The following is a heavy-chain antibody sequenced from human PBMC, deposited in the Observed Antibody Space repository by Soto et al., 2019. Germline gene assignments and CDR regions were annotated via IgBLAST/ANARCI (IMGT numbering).Heavy chain of an antibody. V-gene: IGHV1-46*03. J-gene: IGHJ6*03. CDR2: INPSGGST. CDR1: GYTFTSYY. Sequence: ASVKVSCTASGYTFTSYYMHWVRQAPGQGLEWMGIINPSGGSTSYAQKFQGRVTMTRDTSTSTVYMELSSLRSEDTAVYYCARVSTPYYDFWSGYSDYYYYYMDVWGKGTTVTVSS. D-gene: IGHD3-3*01. CDR3: ARVSTPYYDFWSGYSDYYYYYMDV.